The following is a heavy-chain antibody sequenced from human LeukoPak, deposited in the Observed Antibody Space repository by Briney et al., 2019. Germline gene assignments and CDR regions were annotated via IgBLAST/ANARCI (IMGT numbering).Heavy chain of an antibody. Sequence: GGSLRLSXAASGFTFSSYAMSWVRQAPGKGLEWVSAISGSGGSTYYADSVKGRFTISRDNSKNTLYLQMNSLRAEDTAVYYCAKDFDSSGYYDWFDPWGQGTLVTVSS. CDR2: ISGSGGST. CDR1: GFTFSSYA. V-gene: IGHV3-23*01. J-gene: IGHJ5*02. CDR3: AKDFDSSGYYDWFDP. D-gene: IGHD3-22*01.